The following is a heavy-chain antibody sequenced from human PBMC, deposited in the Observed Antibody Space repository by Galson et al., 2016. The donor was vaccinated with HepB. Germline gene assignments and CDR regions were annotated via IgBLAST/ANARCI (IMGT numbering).Heavy chain of an antibody. V-gene: IGHV3-48*04. J-gene: IGHJ2*01. CDR1: GFTFSSFS. CDR2: ISSSTII. Sequence: SLRLSCAASGFTFSSFSMNWVRQAPGRGLEWVSYISSSTIIYYADSVKGRFTISRDNAKNSLYLQMNSPRAEDTAVYYCVKNLNYDIMTGYYANWYFDLWGRGTLVTVSS. CDR3: VKNLNYDIMTGYYANWYFDL. D-gene: IGHD3-9*01.